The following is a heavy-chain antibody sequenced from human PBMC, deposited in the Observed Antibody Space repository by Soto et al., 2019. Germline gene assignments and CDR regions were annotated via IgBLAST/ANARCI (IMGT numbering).Heavy chain of an antibody. CDR3: TRSGITIFGVVILDAFDI. D-gene: IGHD3-3*01. V-gene: IGHV3-73*01. CDR2: IRSKANSYAT. J-gene: IGHJ3*02. CDR1: GFTFSGSA. Sequence: GESLKISCAASGFTFSGSAMHWVRQASGKGLEWVGRIRSKANSYATAYAASVKGRFTISRDDSKNTAYLQMNSLKTEDTAVYYCTRSGITIFGVVILDAFDIWGQGTMVTVSS.